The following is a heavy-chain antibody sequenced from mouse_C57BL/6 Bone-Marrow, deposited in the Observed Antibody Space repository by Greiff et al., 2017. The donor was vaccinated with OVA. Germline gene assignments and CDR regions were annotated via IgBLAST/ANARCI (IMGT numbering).Heavy chain of an antibody. CDR1: GYTFTNYW. J-gene: IGHJ2*01. Sequence: QVQLKESGAELVRPGTSVKMSCKASGYTFTNYWIGWAKQRPGHGLEWIGDIYPGGGYTNYNEKFKGKATLTADKSSSTAYMQFSSLTSEDSAIYYCARLSGTCCDYWGQGTTLTVSS. V-gene: IGHV1-63*01. D-gene: IGHD4-1*01. CDR3: ARLSGTCCDY. CDR2: IYPGGGYT.